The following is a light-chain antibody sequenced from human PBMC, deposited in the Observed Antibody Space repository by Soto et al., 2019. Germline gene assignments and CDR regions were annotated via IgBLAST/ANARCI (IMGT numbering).Light chain of an antibody. CDR2: DAS. V-gene: IGKV1-33*01. CDR1: QDIATN. J-gene: IGKJ5*01. Sequence: DIRMTQPPSSLSASVGDRVTIPCQASQDIATNLNWYQQKPGKAPKLLIYDASGLATGVPSRFRGSGSGTDFTLTINSLQPEDIATYYCQQYENVPITFGQGTRLEMK. CDR3: QQYENVPIT.